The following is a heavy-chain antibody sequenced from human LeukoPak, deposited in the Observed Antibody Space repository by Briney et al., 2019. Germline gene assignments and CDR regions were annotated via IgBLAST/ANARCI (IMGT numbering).Heavy chain of an antibody. J-gene: IGHJ4*02. V-gene: IGHV3-21*01. CDR3: ARGDIVVVVAATHFDY. Sequence: GGSLRLSCAASGFTFSSYSMNWVRQAPGKGLEWVSSISSSSSYIYYADSVKGRFTISRDNAKNSLYLQVNSLRAEDTAVYYCARGDIVVVVAATHFDYWGQGTLVTVSS. CDR1: GFTFSSYS. D-gene: IGHD2-15*01. CDR2: ISSSSSYI.